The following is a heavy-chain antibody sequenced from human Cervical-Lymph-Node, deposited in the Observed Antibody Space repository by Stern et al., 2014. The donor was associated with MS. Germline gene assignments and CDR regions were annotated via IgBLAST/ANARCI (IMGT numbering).Heavy chain of an antibody. CDR2: IYYSGST. CDR3: ARVAYYYHSSGYYYNFDY. Sequence: ESGPGLVKPSETLSLTCTVSGGSISSYYWSWIRQPPGKGLEWIGYIYYSGSTNYNPSLKSRVTISVDTSKNQFSLKLTSVTAADTAVYYCARVAYYYHSSGYYYNFDYWGQGTLVTVSS. CDR1: GGSISSYY. D-gene: IGHD3-22*01. V-gene: IGHV4-59*01. J-gene: IGHJ4*02.